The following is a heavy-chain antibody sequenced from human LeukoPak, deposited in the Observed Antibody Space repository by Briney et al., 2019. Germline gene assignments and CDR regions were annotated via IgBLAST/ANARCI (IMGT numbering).Heavy chain of an antibody. CDR3: ARGGESIAAAGTRGDY. Sequence: PGGSLRLSCAASGFTFSSYSMNWVRQAPGKGLEWVSSISSSSSYIYYADSVKGRFIISRDNAKNSLYLQMNSLRAEDTAVYYCARGGESIAAAGTRGDYWGQGTLVTVSS. D-gene: IGHD6-13*01. CDR1: GFTFSSYS. CDR2: ISSSSSYI. J-gene: IGHJ4*02. V-gene: IGHV3-21*01.